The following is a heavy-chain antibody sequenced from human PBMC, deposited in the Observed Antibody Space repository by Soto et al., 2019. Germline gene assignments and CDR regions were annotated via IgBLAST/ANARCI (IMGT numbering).Heavy chain of an antibody. Sequence: QLQLQESGPGLVKPSETLSLTCTVSGGSISSSSYYWGWIRQPPGKGLEWIGSIYYSGSTYYNPSLQSRVTISVDTSKNQFSLKLSSVTAADTAVYYCASQGKTTVTTSSYYYYYYGMDVWGQGTTVTVSS. CDR3: ASQGKTTVTTSSYYYYYYGMDV. J-gene: IGHJ6*02. CDR2: IYYSGST. CDR1: GGSISSSSYY. D-gene: IGHD4-4*01. V-gene: IGHV4-39*01.